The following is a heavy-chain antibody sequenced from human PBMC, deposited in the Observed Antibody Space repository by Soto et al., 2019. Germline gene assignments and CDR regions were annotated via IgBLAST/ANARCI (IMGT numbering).Heavy chain of an antibody. J-gene: IGHJ5*02. CDR3: SRGIKGGLDA. CDR2: ISYDGRNK. CDR1: GFVSNDYD. Sequence: QVQLAESGGGLVQPGRSLRLSCATSGFVSNDYDIHWVRQAPGKGLAWLASISYDGRNKYYADSVKGRCTISRDNSKNTLSLQINSLGAEDTAVYYCSRGIKGGLDAWGPGTLVTVSS. D-gene: IGHD2-21*01. V-gene: IGHV3-30*03.